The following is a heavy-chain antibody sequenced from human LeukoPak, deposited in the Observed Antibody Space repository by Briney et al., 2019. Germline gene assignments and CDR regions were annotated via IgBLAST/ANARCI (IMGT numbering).Heavy chain of an antibody. D-gene: IGHD3-3*01. J-gene: IGHJ5*02. V-gene: IGHV3-48*03. CDR2: VDEDGRVT. CDR3: ARVYYASWSGQPLSQHWLDP. CDR1: GFKFRNHE. Sequence: GGSLRLSCVASGFKFRNHELSWVRQAPGKGPEWVSSVDEDGRVTRYADSVKGRFAISRDNAKNSLYLQMNGLRVEDTAVYYCARVYYASWSGQPLSQHWLDPWGQGTLVTVSS.